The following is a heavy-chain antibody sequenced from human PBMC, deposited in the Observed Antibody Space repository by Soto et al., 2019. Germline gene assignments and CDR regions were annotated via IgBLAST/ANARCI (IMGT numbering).Heavy chain of an antibody. J-gene: IGHJ4*02. V-gene: IGHV3-23*01. CDR3: AKDQEDYGGNSGSFDY. Sequence: GGSLRLSCAASGFAFSSYAMIWVRQPPGKGLEWVSSLSASSGTIYYADSVRGRFTISRDNPKSTLYLQMNSLRAEDTAVYYCAKDQEDYGGNSGSFDYWGQGTLVTV. D-gene: IGHD4-17*01. CDR2: LSASSGTI. CDR1: GFAFSSYA.